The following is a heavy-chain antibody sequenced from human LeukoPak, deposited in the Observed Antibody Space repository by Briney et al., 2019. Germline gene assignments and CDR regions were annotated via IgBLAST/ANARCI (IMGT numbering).Heavy chain of an antibody. V-gene: IGHV4-39*01. CDR2: ISYSGST. CDR3: ARLSPYLGSGSSAFPDDF. CDR1: GGPISSSPYY. J-gene: IGHJ4*02. D-gene: IGHD3-10*01. Sequence: PSETLCLTCTVSGGPISSSPYYWGWIRQPPGKGLEWIGSISYSGSTLYNPSLKSRLTISVDTSKNQFSLKLSSLTAADTAVFYCARLSPYLGSGSSAFPDDFWGQGTLVTVSS.